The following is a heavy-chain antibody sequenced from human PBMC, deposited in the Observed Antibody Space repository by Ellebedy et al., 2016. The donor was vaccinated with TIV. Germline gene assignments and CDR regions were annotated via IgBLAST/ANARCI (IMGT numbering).Heavy chain of an antibody. D-gene: IGHD2-2*01. CDR2: IKQDGSEK. CDR3: ARQFYHDF. J-gene: IGHJ4*02. V-gene: IGHV3-7*01. CDR1: AFTFSNFW. Sequence: GESLKISCSTSAFTFSNFWMSWVRQAPGKGLEWVANIKQDGSEKFYADSVKGRFTISRDNAKSSLHLQMDSLRVEDSAVYYCARQFYHDFWGKGTQVTVSS.